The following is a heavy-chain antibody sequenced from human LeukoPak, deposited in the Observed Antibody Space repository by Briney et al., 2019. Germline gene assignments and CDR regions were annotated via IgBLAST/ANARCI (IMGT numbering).Heavy chain of an antibody. D-gene: IGHD3-10*01. Sequence: GGSLRLSCAASGFTFNKYWMTWVRQAPGKGLEWVANINQIGIEEYYADSVKGRFTISRDNAKNTMYLQMNSLRADDTAVYYCGRDKEEMVRAPYGFGIWGQGTTVTVSS. CDR2: INQIGIEE. J-gene: IGHJ3*02. CDR3: GRDKEEMVRAPYGFGI. CDR1: GFTFNKYW. V-gene: IGHV3-7*01.